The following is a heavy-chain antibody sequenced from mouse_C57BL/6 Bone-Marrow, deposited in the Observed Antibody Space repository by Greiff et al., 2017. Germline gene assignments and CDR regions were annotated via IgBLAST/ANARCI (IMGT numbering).Heavy chain of an antibody. CDR3: TRYYSNYELGRGRFDY. CDR2: IRNKANNHAT. CDR1: GFTFSDAW. J-gene: IGHJ2*01. V-gene: IGHV6-6*01. D-gene: IGHD2-5*01. Sequence: EVQGVESGGGLVQPGGSMQLSCAASGFTFSDAWMDWVRQSPEKGLAWVAEIRNKANNHATYYAESVKGRFTISRDESKSSVYLQMNSLRAEDTGIYYCTRYYSNYELGRGRFDYWGQGTTLTVSS.